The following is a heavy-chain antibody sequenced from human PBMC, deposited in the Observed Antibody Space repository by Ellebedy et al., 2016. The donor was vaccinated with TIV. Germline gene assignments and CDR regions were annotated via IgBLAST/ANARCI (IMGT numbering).Heavy chain of an antibody. CDR2: ISAYNGNT. D-gene: IGHD6-19*01. CDR3: ASKMGSSCWDHLEY. Sequence: AASVKVSCKDSGYTFNSYGISWVRQAPGQGLEWMGWISAYNGNTNYAQKRQGRVTMTTDTSTSTAYMALSSLRYEDTAVYYCASKMGSSCWDHLEYWGQGTLVTVSS. V-gene: IGHV1-18*04. J-gene: IGHJ4*02. CDR1: GYTFNSYG.